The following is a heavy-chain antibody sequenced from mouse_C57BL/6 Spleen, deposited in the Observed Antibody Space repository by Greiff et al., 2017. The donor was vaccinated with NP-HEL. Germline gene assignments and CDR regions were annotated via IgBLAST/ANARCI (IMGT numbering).Heavy chain of an antibody. Sequence: QVQLKQPGAELVRPGSSVKLSCKASGYTFTSYWMHWVKQRPIQGLEWIGNIDPSDSETHYNQKFKDKATLTVDKSSSTAYMQLSSLTSEDSAVYYSARGGYGSSPYYFDYWGQGTTLTVSS. CDR2: IDPSDSET. D-gene: IGHD1-1*01. CDR1: GYTFTSYW. J-gene: IGHJ2*01. CDR3: ARGGYGSSPYYFDY. V-gene: IGHV1-52*01.